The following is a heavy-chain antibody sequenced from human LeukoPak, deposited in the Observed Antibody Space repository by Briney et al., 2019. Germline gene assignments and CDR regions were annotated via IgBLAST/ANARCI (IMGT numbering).Heavy chain of an antibody. Sequence: GGSLRLSRAASGFTFSSYGMHWVRQAPGKGLEWVAFIRYDGSNKYYADSVKGRFTISRDNAKNSLYLQMNSLRAEDTAVYYCARDKVPYYDFWSGYYSRDAFDIWGQGTMVTVSS. J-gene: IGHJ3*02. CDR3: ARDKVPYYDFWSGYYSRDAFDI. CDR1: GFTFSSYG. V-gene: IGHV3-30*02. CDR2: IRYDGSNK. D-gene: IGHD3-3*01.